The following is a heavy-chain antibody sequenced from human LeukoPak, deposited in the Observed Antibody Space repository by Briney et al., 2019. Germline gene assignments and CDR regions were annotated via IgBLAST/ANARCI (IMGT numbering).Heavy chain of an antibody. Sequence: SETLSLTCTVSGSSISSSSYYWGWIRQPPGKGLEWIGSIYYSGSTYYNPSLKSRVTISVDTSKNQFSLKLSSVTAADTAVYYCARVGSYYYYMDVWGKGTTVTVSS. CDR1: GSSISSSSYY. D-gene: IGHD2-2*03. J-gene: IGHJ6*03. CDR2: IYYSGST. CDR3: ARVGSYYYYMDV. V-gene: IGHV4-39*07.